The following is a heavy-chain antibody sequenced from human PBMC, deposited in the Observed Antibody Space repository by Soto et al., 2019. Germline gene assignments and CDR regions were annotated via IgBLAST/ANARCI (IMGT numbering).Heavy chain of an antibody. CDR3: ARDWTNYDNNRGAFDI. J-gene: IGHJ3*02. D-gene: IGHD3-9*01. CDR2: IYSNGNT. V-gene: IGHV3-53*02. CDR1: GFTVSNKY. Sequence: EVQLVETGGGLIQPGGSLRLSCAASGFTVSNKYINWVRQSPGKGLEWVSVIYSNGNTYYADSVKGRFTISRDNSKNTLYLQMDNPRADDTAVYYCARDWTNYDNNRGAFDIWGQGTMVTVSS.